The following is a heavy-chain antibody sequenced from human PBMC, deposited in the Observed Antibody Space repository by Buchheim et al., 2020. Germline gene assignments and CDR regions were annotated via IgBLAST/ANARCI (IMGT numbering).Heavy chain of an antibody. CDR1: GFTLSSYS. V-gene: IGHV3-21*01. CDR3: ARDIGQQPIELDY. CDR2: ISSSSSYI. D-gene: IGHD6-13*01. J-gene: IGHJ4*02. Sequence: EVQLVESGGGLVKPGGSLRLFRAASGFTLSSYSMNWVRQAPGKGLEWVSSISSSSSYIYYADSVKGRFPISRDNAKNELYLQKNSLRAEDTAVYYCARDIGQQPIELDYWGQGTL.